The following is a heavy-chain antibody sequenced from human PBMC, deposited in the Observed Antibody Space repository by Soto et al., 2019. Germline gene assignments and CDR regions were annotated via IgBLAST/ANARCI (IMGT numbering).Heavy chain of an antibody. Sequence: PGGSLRLSCASSGFTFSNAWMSLVRQAPGKGLEWVGRIKSKTDGGTTDYAAPVKGRFTISRDDSKNTLYLQMNSLKTEDTAVYYCTTLPQVGYSGSYYVIDYWGQGTLVTVSS. D-gene: IGHD1-26*01. V-gene: IGHV3-15*01. CDR3: TTLPQVGYSGSYYVIDY. CDR1: GFTFSNAW. J-gene: IGHJ4*02. CDR2: IKSKTDGGTT.